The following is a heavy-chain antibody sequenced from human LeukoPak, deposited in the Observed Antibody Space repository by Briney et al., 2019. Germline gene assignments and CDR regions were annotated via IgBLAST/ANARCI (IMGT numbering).Heavy chain of an antibody. CDR3: ARGHVLYSRYFYYHMDV. Sequence: VASVKVSCKASGYRFSNYYMHWVRQAPGQGPEWMGWINPNSGDTNYAQKFQGRVTMTRDTSIITVYMELSRLSSDDTAVYYCARGHVLYSRYFYYHMDVWGKGTTVTVSS. CDR2: INPNSGDT. J-gene: IGHJ6*03. D-gene: IGHD6-13*01. V-gene: IGHV1-2*02. CDR1: GYRFSNYY.